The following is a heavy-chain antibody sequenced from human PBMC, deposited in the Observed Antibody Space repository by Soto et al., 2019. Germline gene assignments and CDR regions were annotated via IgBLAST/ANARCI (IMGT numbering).Heavy chain of an antibody. CDR1: GCTLTELS. CDR2: FDPEAGET. Sequence: GASVKVSCKVSGCTLTELSMHWVRQAPGKGLEWMGGFDPEAGETIYAQKFQGRVTMTEDTSTDTAYMELSSLRSEETAVYYCATVGPVRDAFDIWGQGTMVTVSS. D-gene: IGHD3-16*02. J-gene: IGHJ3*02. V-gene: IGHV1-24*01. CDR3: ATVGPVRDAFDI.